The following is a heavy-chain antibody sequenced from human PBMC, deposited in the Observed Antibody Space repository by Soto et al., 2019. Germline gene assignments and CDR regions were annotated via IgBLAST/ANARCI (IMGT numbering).Heavy chain of an antibody. Sequence: EVQLLESGGGLVQPGGSLRLSCAASGFTFSSYARSWVRQAPGRGLGWVSAIRGIGGSTYYADSVKGRFTISRDNSKNTLYLQMNSLRAEDTAVYYCAKGELYCSGGSCYSGYYYGMDVWGQGTTVTVSS. CDR2: IRGIGGST. J-gene: IGHJ6*02. V-gene: IGHV3-23*01. CDR1: GFTFSSYA. CDR3: AKGELYCSGGSCYSGYYYGMDV. D-gene: IGHD2-15*01.